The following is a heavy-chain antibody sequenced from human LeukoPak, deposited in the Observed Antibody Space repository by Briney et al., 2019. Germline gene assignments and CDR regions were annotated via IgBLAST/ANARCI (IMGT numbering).Heavy chain of an antibody. J-gene: IGHJ4*02. CDR3: AREYSSGYSDY. V-gene: IGHV3-66*02. Sequence: GGSLRLSCAASGFSVSTNYMSWVRQAPGKGLEWVSVIYSGGSTYYADSVRGRFTISRDNSKNTLYLQMNSLRAEDTAVYYCAREYSSGYSDYWGQGTLVTVSS. D-gene: IGHD6-19*01. CDR1: GFSVSTNY. CDR2: IYSGGST.